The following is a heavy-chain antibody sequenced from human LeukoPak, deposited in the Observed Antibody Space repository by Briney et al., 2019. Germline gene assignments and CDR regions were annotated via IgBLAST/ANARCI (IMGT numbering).Heavy chain of an antibody. V-gene: IGHV3-23*01. CDR1: GFTFTNYA. D-gene: IGHD6-19*01. CDR2: ISGSGDIT. CDR3: AKDSSSSGWLLDGYFDY. J-gene: IGHJ4*02. Sequence: GGSLRLSCAASGFTFTNYAMSWVRQAPGKGLEWVSAISGSGDITYYADSVKGRFTISRDNSKNTLYLQMNSLRAEDTAVYYCAKDSSSSGWLLDGYFDYWGQGTLVTVSS.